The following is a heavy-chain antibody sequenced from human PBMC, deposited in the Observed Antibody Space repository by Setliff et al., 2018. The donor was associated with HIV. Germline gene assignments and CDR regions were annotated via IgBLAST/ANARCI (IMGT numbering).Heavy chain of an antibody. V-gene: IGHV3-11*04. CDR2: ISSSSSTI. D-gene: IGHD2-15*01. Sequence: PGGSLRLSCAASGFTFSDYYMSWIRQSPGKGLEWIPYISSSSSTIHYADSVKGRFTISRDNAQNSLFLQMNSLRTEDTAVYYCARDHECNGGSCYSSYWGQGTLVTVSS. J-gene: IGHJ4*02. CDR1: GFTFSDYY. CDR3: ARDHECNGGSCYSSY.